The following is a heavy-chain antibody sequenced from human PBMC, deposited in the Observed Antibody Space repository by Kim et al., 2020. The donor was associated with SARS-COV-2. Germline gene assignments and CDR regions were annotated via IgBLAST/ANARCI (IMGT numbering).Heavy chain of an antibody. CDR1: GLAFSGYA. CDR2: ISGGGDKR. D-gene: IGHD2-2*02. V-gene: IGHV3-23*01. J-gene: IGHJ4*02. Sequence: GGSLRLSCSMSGLAFSGYAMTWVRQAPGKGLEWISIISGGGDKRDYADSVKGRFTISRDNSNDILFLQMNSLRVADTAIYYCVKEVTIPGTGEYWGQGALVTVPS. CDR3: VKEVTIPGTGEY.